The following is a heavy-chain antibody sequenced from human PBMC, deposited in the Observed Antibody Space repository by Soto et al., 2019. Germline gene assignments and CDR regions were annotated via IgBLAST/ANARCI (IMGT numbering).Heavy chain of an antibody. Sequence: PSHTLSLTCSVSGGSISTFYWTWIRQSAEKGLEWIGRVYITGSTNYYPSLKSRVTMSVDTSKNQFSLKMSSVTAADTAVYYCARGGRDGFDIWGQGTRVTFSS. V-gene: IGHV4-4*07. CDR2: VYITGST. CDR3: ARGGRDGFDI. CDR1: GGSISTFY. J-gene: IGHJ3*02.